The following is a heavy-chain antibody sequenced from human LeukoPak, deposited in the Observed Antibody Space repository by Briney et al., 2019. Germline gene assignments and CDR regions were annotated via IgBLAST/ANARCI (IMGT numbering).Heavy chain of an antibody. CDR1: GFTFSSYA. CDR3: ARDGRYCSGGSCPRAIYYYYYGMDV. D-gene: IGHD2-15*01. V-gene: IGHV3-30-3*01. Sequence: GGSLRLYCAASGFTFSSYAMHWVRQAPGKGLEWVAVISYDGSNKYYADSVKSRFTISRDNSKNTLYLQMNSLRAEDTAVYYCARDGRYCSGGSCPRAIYYYYYGMDVWGQGTTVTVSS. J-gene: IGHJ6*02. CDR2: ISYDGSNK.